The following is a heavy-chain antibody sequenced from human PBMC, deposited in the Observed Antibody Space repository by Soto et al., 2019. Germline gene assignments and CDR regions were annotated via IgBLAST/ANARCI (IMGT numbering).Heavy chain of an antibody. J-gene: IGHJ3*02. CDR1: GFTFSNAW. CDR3: TTHRGSSWYGAFDI. V-gene: IGHV3-15*01. D-gene: IGHD6-13*01. CDR2: IKSKTDGGTT. Sequence: GGSLRLSCAASGFTFSNAWMSWVRQAPGKGLEWVGRIKSKTDGGTTDYAAPVKGRFTISRDDSKNTLYLQMNSLKTEDTAVYYCTTHRGSSWYGAFDIWGQGTMVTGSS.